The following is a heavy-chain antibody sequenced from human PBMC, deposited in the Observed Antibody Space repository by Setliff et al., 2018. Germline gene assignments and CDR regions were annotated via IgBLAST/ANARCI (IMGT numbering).Heavy chain of an antibody. D-gene: IGHD2-8*01. CDR1: GYTFNDYG. V-gene: IGHV1-18*01. CDR3: SRLVRYCTRTSCQRLSGGEF. J-gene: IGHJ4*02. Sequence: WASVKVSCKTSGYTFNDYGIAWVRQAPGQGLEWMGWISAHTGNTYYTPKLHGRVTLTTDTSTSTAYMELRSLGSDDTAVYYCSRLVRYCTRTSCQRLSGGEFWGQGTLVTVSS. CDR2: ISAHTGNT.